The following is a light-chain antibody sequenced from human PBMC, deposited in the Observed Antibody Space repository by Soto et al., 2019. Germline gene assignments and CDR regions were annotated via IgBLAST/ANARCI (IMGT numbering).Light chain of an antibody. V-gene: IGLV2-8*01. J-gene: IGLJ2*01. CDR3: TSYGGSKNYVL. Sequence: QSALTQPPSASGSPGQSVTISCTGTSSDVGAYNYVSWYQHHPGKAPRLMIYEVNTRPSGVPDRFSGSKSGNTASLTVSGLQAEDEADYYCTSYGGSKNYVLFGGGTKLTVL. CDR2: EVN. CDR1: SSDVGAYNY.